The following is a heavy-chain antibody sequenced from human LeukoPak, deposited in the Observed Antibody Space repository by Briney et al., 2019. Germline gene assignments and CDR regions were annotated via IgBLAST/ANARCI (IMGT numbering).Heavy chain of an antibody. CDR2: IYYSGST. J-gene: IGHJ4*02. Sequence: SETLSLTCTVSGGSISSYYWSWIRQPPGKGLEWIGYIYYSGSTNYNPSLKSRVTISVDTSKNQFSLMLSSVTAADTAVYYCARQPRPYSSIDYWGQGTLVTVSS. V-gene: IGHV4-59*08. CDR3: ARQPRPYSSIDY. CDR1: GGSISSYY. D-gene: IGHD6-19*01.